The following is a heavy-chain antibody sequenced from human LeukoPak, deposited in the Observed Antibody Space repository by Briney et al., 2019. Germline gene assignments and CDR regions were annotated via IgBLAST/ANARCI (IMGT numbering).Heavy chain of an antibody. V-gene: IGHV1-69*04. D-gene: IGHD5-24*01. CDR2: IIPILGIA. J-gene: IGHJ5*02. CDR3: ARAGEMATNWFDP. CDR1: GYTFTGYG. Sequence: SVTVSCKASGYTFTGYGISWVRQAPGQGLEWMGRIIPILGIANYAQKFQGRVTITADKSTSTAYMELSSLRSEDTAVYYCARAGEMATNWFDPWGQGTLVTVSS.